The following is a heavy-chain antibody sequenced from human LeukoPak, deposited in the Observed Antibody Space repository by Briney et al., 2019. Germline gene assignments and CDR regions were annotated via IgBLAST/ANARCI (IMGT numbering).Heavy chain of an antibody. J-gene: IGHJ4*02. CDR2: ISGDGGST. D-gene: IGHD2-2*01. V-gene: IGHV3-43*02. CDR3: AKDSCSSTSCYVEY. CDR1: GFTFDDYA. Sequence: GGSLRLSCAASGFTFDDYAMHGVRQAPAMGRVWLSLISGDGGSTYYADSVKGRFTASRDNSKNSLYVQMNSLRTEDTALYYCAKDSCSSTSCYVEYWGQGTLVTVSS.